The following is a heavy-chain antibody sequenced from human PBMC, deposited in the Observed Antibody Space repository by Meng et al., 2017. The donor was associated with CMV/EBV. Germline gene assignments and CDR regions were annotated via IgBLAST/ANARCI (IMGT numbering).Heavy chain of an antibody. Sequence: ASVKVSCKASGYTFTSYYVHWVRQAPGQGLEWMGIINPDGGKTTYAQKIQGRVAMTRDTSTSTVYMDLSSLRAEDTAVYYCARDHVRAGYYYYGMDVWGQGTTVTVSS. V-gene: IGHV1-46*01. CDR1: GYTFTSYY. CDR2: INPDGGKT. D-gene: IGHD6-25*01. J-gene: IGHJ6*02. CDR3: ARDHVRAGYYYYGMDV.